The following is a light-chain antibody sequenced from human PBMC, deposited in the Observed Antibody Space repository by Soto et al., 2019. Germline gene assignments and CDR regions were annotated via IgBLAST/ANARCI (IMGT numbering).Light chain of an antibody. CDR1: SSDVGAYNF. V-gene: IGLV2-14*03. CDR3: SSYTSSSSPYV. CDR2: DVN. Sequence: QSALTQPASVSGSPGQSITISCTGTSSDVGAYNFVSWYQQHPGKAPKLMIYDVNNRPSGVSDRYSGSKSGNTASLTISGLQAEDEADYYCSSYTSSSSPYVFGIGTKLTVL. J-gene: IGLJ1*01.